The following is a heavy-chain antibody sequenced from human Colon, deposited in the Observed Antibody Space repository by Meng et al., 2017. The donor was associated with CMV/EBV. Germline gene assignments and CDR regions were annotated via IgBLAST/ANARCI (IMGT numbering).Heavy chain of an antibody. Sequence: GGSLRLSCTASGFTFSDYNMNWIRQAPGKGLEWVSYISSSSSTIYYADSVKGRFTISRDNAKNSLYLQMNSLRAEDTAVYYCARKQIVSGGVAFDIWGQGTMVTVSS. CDR3: ARKQIVSGGVAFDI. V-gene: IGHV3-11*04. D-gene: IGHD3-22*01. J-gene: IGHJ3*02. CDR1: GFTFSDYN. CDR2: ISSSSSTI.